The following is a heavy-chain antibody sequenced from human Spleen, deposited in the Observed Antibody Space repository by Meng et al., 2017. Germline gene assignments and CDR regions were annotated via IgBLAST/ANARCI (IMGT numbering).Heavy chain of an antibody. J-gene: IGHJ6*02. CDR1: GFTFSSYG. V-gene: IGHV3-33*01. CDR2: IWYDGSNR. Sequence: GESLKISCAASGFTFSSYGMHWVRQAPGKGLEWVSVIWYDGSNRYYADSVKGRFTISRDNSKNTLYLQMNSLRAKDTAVYYCARGFDGRSWCYYYYGMDVWGQGTTVTVSS. D-gene: IGHD2-15*01. CDR3: ARGFDGRSWCYYYYGMDV.